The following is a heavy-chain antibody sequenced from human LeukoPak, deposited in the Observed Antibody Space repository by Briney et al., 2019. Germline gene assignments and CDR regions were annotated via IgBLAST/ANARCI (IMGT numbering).Heavy chain of an antibody. CDR3: ARDPWGGDIVVVPAAIHDP. V-gene: IGHV1-2*06. CDR2: INPNSGGT. Sequence: GASVKVSCKASGYTFTDYYIHWVRQAPGQGLEWMARINPNSGGTNYAQKFQGRVTMTRDTSISTAYMELSRLRSDDTAVFYCARDPWGGDIVVVPAAIHDPWGQGTLVTVSS. D-gene: IGHD2-2*01. CDR1: GYTFTDYY. J-gene: IGHJ5*02.